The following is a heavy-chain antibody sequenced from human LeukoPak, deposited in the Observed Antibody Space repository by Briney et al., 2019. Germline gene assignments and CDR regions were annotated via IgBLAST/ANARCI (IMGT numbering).Heavy chain of an antibody. V-gene: IGHV3-23*01. CDR1: GFTFSSYA. CDR3: AKDRRFGELLYHYFDY. D-gene: IGHD3-10*01. Sequence: GGSLRRYCAASGFTFSSYAMSWVRQAPGKGLEWVSAISGSGGSTYYADSVKGRFTISRDNSKNTLYLQMNSLRAEDTAVYYCAKDRRFGELLYHYFDYWGQGTLVTVSS. CDR2: ISGSGGST. J-gene: IGHJ4*02.